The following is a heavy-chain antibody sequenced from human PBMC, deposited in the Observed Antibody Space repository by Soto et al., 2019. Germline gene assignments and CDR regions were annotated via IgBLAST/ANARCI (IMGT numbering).Heavy chain of an antibody. Sequence: QVQLVQSGAEVKKPGASVKVSCKASGYTFTSYGISWVRQAPGQGLEWMGWISAYNGNTNYAQKRQGRVTMXXDXSMXTAYMELRSLRSDDTAVYYCASDHLGVAGRGPFDYWGQGTLVTVSS. CDR1: GYTFTSYG. J-gene: IGHJ4*02. CDR2: ISAYNGNT. V-gene: IGHV1-18*01. CDR3: ASDHLGVAGRGPFDY. D-gene: IGHD6-19*01.